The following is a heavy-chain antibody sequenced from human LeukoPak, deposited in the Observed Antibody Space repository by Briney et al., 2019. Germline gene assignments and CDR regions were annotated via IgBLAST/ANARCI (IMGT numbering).Heavy chain of an antibody. V-gene: IGHV3-23*01. CDR2: ISSSGEQT. Sequence: GGSLRLSCAASGFIFNNYGMSWVRQAPGKGLEWVSTISSSGEQTYYSDSVKGRFTISRDNSKNTLYLQMNSLRAEDTAVYYCAKSRGYCSSTSCPSSDCWGQGILVTVSS. CDR3: AKSRGYCSSTSCPSSDC. CDR1: GFIFNNYG. J-gene: IGHJ4*02. D-gene: IGHD2-2*01.